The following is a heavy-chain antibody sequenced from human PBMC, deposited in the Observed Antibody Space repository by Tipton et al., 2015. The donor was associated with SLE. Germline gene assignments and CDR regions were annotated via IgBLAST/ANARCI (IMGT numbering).Heavy chain of an antibody. CDR3: ARAGSSGSVDY. V-gene: IGHV3-7*01. CDR2: INQDGGET. Sequence: SLRLSCAASGFTFRNYWMSWVRQAPDRGLEWVANINQDGGETYYVASVEGRFSISRDNAKNSLYLHMNSLRGEDRALYYCARAGSSGSVDYWGQGTLVTVSS. CDR1: GFTFRNYW. D-gene: IGHD6-19*01. J-gene: IGHJ4*02.